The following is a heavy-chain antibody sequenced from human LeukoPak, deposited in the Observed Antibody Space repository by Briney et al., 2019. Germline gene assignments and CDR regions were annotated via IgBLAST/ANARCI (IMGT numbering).Heavy chain of an antibody. D-gene: IGHD2-21*01. V-gene: IGHV4-59*01. CDR1: GGSISSYY. CDR3: ARDCGGFDY. Sequence: PSETLSLTCTASGGSISSYYWSWIRQPPGKGLEWIGYIYYSGSTNYNPSLKSRVTISVDTSKNQFSLKLSSVTAPDTAMYYVARDCGGFDYFGQGTLVTGSS. CDR2: IYYSGST. J-gene: IGHJ4*02.